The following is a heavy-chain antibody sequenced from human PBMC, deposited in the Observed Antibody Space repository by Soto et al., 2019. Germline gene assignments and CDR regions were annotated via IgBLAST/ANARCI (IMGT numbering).Heavy chain of an antibody. Sequence: QVQLQESGPGLVKPSETLSLTCTVSGGSISSYYWSWIRQPPGKGLEWIGYIYYSGSTNYNPSLKSRVTISVDTSKNQCALKLSSVTAADTAVYYCAREGYGDYGESRDAFDIWGQGTMVTVSS. CDR3: AREGYGDYGESRDAFDI. V-gene: IGHV4-59*01. D-gene: IGHD4-17*01. CDR2: IYYSGST. CDR1: GGSISSYY. J-gene: IGHJ3*02.